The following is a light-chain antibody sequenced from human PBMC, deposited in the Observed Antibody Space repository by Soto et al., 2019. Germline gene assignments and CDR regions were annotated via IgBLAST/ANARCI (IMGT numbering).Light chain of an antibody. CDR2: AAS. J-gene: IGKJ2*01. CDR3: QQYNNWPYT. Sequence: EIVMTQSPATLSVSPGERATLSCRAGQSVRNNLAWFQQRRGQAPRLLLFAASTRANDIPARFSGSGSGTDFTLTISSLQSDDVAVYYCQQYNNWPYTCGPGTKLEIK. V-gene: IGKV3-15*01. CDR1: QSVRNN.